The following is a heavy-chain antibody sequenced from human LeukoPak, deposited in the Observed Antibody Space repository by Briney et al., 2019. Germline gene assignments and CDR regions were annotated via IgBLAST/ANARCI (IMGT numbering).Heavy chain of an antibody. D-gene: IGHD1-26*01. CDR3: ARDREVGATGTFDY. J-gene: IGHJ4*02. CDR1: GGTFSSYA. V-gene: IGHV1-69*13. Sequence: GASVKVSCKASGGTFSSYAISWVRQAPGQGLEWMGGIIPIFGTANYAQKFQGRVTITADESTSTAYMELSSLRSEDTAVYYCARDREVGATGTFDYWGQGTLVTVSS. CDR2: IIPIFGTA.